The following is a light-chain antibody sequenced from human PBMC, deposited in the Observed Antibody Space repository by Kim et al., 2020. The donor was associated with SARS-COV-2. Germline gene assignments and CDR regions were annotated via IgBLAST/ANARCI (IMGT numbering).Light chain of an antibody. CDR2: GNN. CDR1: CLRSYS. V-gene: IGLV3-19*01. J-gene: IGLJ1*01. CDR3: NSRDRSGYRYV. Sequence: SSELTQDPDASVALGQTVRITCQGDCLRSYSASWYQQRPGQAPVFVMYGNNNRPSGIPDRFSGSSSGNTASLTITGAQAEDEADYYYNSRDRSGYRYVFGTGTKVTGL.